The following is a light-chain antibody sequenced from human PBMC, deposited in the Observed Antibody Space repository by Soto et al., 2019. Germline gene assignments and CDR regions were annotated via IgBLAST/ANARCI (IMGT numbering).Light chain of an antibody. CDR2: EVS. J-gene: IGLJ3*02. V-gene: IGLV2-14*01. CDR1: SNDVGGYNY. Sequence: QSALTQPASVSGSPGQSITISCTGTSNDVGGYNYVSWYQHHPGKAPKLIMYEVSNRPSGVSNRFSGSKSGNTASLTISGLQAEDEADYFCSSYRTNSIRVFGGGTKLTVL. CDR3: SSYRTNSIRV.